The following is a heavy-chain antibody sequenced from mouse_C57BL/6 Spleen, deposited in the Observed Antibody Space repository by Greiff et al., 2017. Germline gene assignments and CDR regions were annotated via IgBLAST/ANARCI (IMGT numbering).Heavy chain of an antibody. CDR2: FYPGSGSL. V-gene: IGHV1-62-2*01. Sequence: VQLQESGAELVKPGASVKLSCKASGYTFTEYTIHWVKQRSGQGLEWIGWFYPGSGSLKYNEKFKDKATLTADKSSSTVYMELRRLTSADSAVYFCARHGEGDYGSSYEYFDVWGTGTTVTVSS. J-gene: IGHJ1*03. D-gene: IGHD1-1*01. CDR1: GYTFTEYT. CDR3: ARHGEGDYGSSYEYFDV.